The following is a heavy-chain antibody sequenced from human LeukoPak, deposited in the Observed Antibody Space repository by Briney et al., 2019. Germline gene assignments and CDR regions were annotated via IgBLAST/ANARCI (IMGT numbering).Heavy chain of an antibody. J-gene: IGHJ4*02. CDR2: ISSRSSTI. V-gene: IGHV3-48*01. CDR3: ARDYYGSGSPFDY. Sequence: GGSLRLSCAASGFTFSSYDMNWVRQAPGKGLEWVSYISSRSSTIYYADSVKGRFTISRDNAKNSLYLQMNSLRAEDTAVYYCARDYYGSGSPFDYWGQGTLVTVSS. D-gene: IGHD3-10*01. CDR1: GFTFSSYD.